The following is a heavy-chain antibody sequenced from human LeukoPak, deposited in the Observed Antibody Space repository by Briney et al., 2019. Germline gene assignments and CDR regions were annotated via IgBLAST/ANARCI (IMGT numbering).Heavy chain of an antibody. Sequence: ASVKVACKASGYTFTGYYMHWVRQAPGQGLEWMGWINPNSGGTNYAQKFQGRVTMTRDTSISTAYMELSRLRSDDTAVYYCARELLRFYAFDIWGQGTMVTVSS. V-gene: IGHV1-2*02. J-gene: IGHJ3*02. CDR2: INPNSGGT. CDR3: ARELLRFYAFDI. D-gene: IGHD3-3*01. CDR1: GYTFTGYY.